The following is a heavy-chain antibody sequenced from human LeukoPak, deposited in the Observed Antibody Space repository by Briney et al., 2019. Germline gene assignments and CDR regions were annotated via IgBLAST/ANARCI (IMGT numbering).Heavy chain of an antibody. D-gene: IGHD3-9*01. CDR3: ARVSLDSYYYYYMDV. V-gene: IGHV4-4*07. J-gene: IGHJ6*03. Sequence: PSETLSPTCTVSGGSISSYYWSWIRQPAGKGLEWIGRIYTSGSTNYNPSLKSRVTMSVDTSKNQFSLKLSSVTAADTAVYYCARVSLDSYYYYYMDVWGKGTTVTVSS. CDR2: IYTSGST. CDR1: GGSISSYY.